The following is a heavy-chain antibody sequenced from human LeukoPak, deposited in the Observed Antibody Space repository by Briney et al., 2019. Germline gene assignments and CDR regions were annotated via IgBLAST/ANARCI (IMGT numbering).Heavy chain of an antibody. CDR1: GGSISSSSYY. J-gene: IGHJ4*02. CDR2: IYYSGST. V-gene: IGHV4-39*02. D-gene: IGHD3-10*01. Sequence: SETLSLTCTVSGGSISSSSYYWGWIRQPPGKGLEWIGSIYYSGSTYYNPSLKSRVTISVDTSKNQFSLKLSSVTAADTAVYYCAREIPLRALDFWGQGTLVTVSS. CDR3: AREIPLRALDF.